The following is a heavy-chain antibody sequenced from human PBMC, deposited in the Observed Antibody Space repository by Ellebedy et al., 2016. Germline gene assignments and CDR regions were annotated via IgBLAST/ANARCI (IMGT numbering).Heavy chain of an antibody. CDR3: ARHHVSGYFQFDL. J-gene: IGHJ5*02. V-gene: IGHV4-39*01. Sequence: SETLSLTCTVSGGSIRDSSFYWGWIRRPPGTGLEWIGSIYNSGSTYYNPTPKSRVTISADMSENQFSLRLSSVTAADTAVYFCARHHVSGYFQFDLWGQGTLVIASS. D-gene: IGHD3-22*01. CDR2: IYNSGST. CDR1: GGSIRDSSFY.